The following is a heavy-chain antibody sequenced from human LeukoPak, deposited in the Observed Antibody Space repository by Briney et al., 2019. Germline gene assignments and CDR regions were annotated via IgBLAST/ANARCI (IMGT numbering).Heavy chain of an antibody. CDR2: FDPEDGET. D-gene: IGHD3-10*01. J-gene: IGHJ4*02. CDR1: GYTFTSYY. V-gene: IGHV1-24*01. Sequence: VASVKVSCKASGYTFTSYYMHWVRQAPGKGLEWMGGFDPEDGETIYAQKFQGRVTMTEDTSTDTAYMELSSLRSEDTAVYYCATKGSIYGSGSYSLRYWGQGTLVTVSS. CDR3: ATKGSIYGSGSYSLRY.